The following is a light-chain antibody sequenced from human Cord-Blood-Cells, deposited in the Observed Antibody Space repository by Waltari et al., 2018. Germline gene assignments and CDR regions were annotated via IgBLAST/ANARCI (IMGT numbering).Light chain of an antibody. CDR3: QQYNNWPPSYT. V-gene: IGKV3-15*01. Sequence: EIVMTQSPATLSVSPGERATLSCRASQCVSSNLAWYQQKPGQAPRLLIYGASTRATGIPARFSGSGSGTEFTLTISSLQSGDFAVYYCQQYNNWPPSYTFGQGTKLEIK. CDR1: QCVSSN. J-gene: IGKJ2*01. CDR2: GAS.